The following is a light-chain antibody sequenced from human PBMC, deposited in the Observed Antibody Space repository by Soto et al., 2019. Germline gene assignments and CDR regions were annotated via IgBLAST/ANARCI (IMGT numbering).Light chain of an antibody. CDR1: QSVSSN. Sequence: EMVMTQSPATLSVSPGERATLSCRASQSVSSNLAWYQQKPGQAPRLLIYSASTRATGIPARFSGSGSGTEFTLTISSLQSEDFAVYYCQQYNNWPRTFGGGTKVDIK. J-gene: IGKJ4*01. V-gene: IGKV3-15*01. CDR2: SAS. CDR3: QQYNNWPRT.